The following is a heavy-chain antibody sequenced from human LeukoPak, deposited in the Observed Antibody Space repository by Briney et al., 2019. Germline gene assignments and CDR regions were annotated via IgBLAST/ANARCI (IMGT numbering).Heavy chain of an antibody. V-gene: IGHV4-30-2*01. CDR1: GGSISSGGYS. J-gene: IGHJ3*02. D-gene: IGHD3-3*01. Sequence: PSQTLSLTCAVSGGSISSGGYSWSWIRQPPGKGLEWIGYIYHSGSTYYNPSLKSRVTMSVDTSKNQFSLKLSSVTAADTAVYYCARDTLYDFWSGYNAFDIWGQGTMVTVSS. CDR3: ARDTLYDFWSGYNAFDI. CDR2: IYHSGST.